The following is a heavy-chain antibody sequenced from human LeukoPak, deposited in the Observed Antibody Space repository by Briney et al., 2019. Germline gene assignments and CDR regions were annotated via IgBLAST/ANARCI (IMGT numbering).Heavy chain of an antibody. V-gene: IGHV1-69*13. Sequence: APVNVSCRSSVGTLSSHAINWVPQAPGQGLEWRRGLSPIFGTANYAQKFQGRVTIPGGEFTTTAYIELRSLTTEGRAVYYCAGLQAGSRGDWVAFDIWGQGTMVTVSS. J-gene: IGHJ3*02. CDR1: VGTLSSHA. CDR3: AGLQAGSRGDWVAFDI. CDR2: LSPIFGTA. D-gene: IGHD2-21*02.